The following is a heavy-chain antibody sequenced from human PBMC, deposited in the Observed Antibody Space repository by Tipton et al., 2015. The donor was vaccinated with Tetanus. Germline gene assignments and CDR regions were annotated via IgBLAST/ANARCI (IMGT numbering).Heavy chain of an antibody. V-gene: IGHV4-4*07. D-gene: IGHD1-1*01. Sequence: TLSLTCSVSGGSISAYYWSWIRQSPGRGREWIGQIYHSGSTAYNLALKSRVTMSVDVPKNQFSLRLRSVTAADTAVYYCARDTTRGGVDSWGQGALVTVSA. J-gene: IGHJ4*02. CDR3: ARDTTRGGVDS. CDR2: IYHSGST. CDR1: GGSISAYY.